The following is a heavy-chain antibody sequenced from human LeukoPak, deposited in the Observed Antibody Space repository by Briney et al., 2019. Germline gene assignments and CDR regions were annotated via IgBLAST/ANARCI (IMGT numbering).Heavy chain of an antibody. Sequence: GSLRLSCAASGFTFSSYAMHWVRQPPGKGLEWIGEIYHTGTTNYNPPLKSRVTISVDKSKNQFSLKVNSVTAADTAVYYCARESAEGSIRGLFDYWGQGTLVTVSS. V-gene: IGHV4-4*02. J-gene: IGHJ4*02. CDR2: IYHTGTT. CDR3: ARESAEGSIRGLFDY. CDR1: GFTFSSYA. D-gene: IGHD3-10*01.